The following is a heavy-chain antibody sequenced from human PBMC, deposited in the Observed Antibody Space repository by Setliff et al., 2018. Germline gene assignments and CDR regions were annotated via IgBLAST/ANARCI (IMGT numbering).Heavy chain of an antibody. D-gene: IGHD6-19*01. Sequence: SSETLSLTCAVYGGSFSDYHWSWIRQTPGKGLEWIGKINHSGSGTYNPSLKSRVTISLYTSKSQFSLTLSPVTAADTAVYYCARGGGYNSGSYQGGFYYMDVWGKGTTVTVSS. CDR2: INHSGSG. J-gene: IGHJ6*03. V-gene: IGHV4-34*01. CDR1: GGSFSDYH. CDR3: ARGGGYNSGSYQGGFYYMDV.